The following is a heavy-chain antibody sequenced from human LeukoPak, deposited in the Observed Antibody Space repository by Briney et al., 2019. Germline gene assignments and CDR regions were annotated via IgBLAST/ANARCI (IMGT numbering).Heavy chain of an antibody. Sequence: ASVKVSCKASGNTSTGYYMHWVRQAPGQGLEWMGRIDPNSGGTNYVQKFQGRVTMTRDTSISTAYMELSRLRSDDTAVYYCARVGSSSWYSFDYWGQGTLVTVSS. J-gene: IGHJ4*02. CDR1: GNTSTGYY. V-gene: IGHV1-2*06. CDR3: ARVGSSSWYSFDY. CDR2: IDPNSGGT. D-gene: IGHD6-13*01.